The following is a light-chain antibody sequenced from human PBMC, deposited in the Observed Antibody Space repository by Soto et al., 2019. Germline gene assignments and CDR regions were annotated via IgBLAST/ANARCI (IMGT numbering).Light chain of an antibody. CDR2: GAS. CDR1: QSISSW. V-gene: IGKV1-5*01. CDR3: LQHNSYRWT. Sequence: DIQMTQSPSTLSASVGDRVTITCRASQSISSWLAWYQQKPGKAPKLLIYGASSLQSGVPSRFSGSGSGTEFTLTISSLQPEDFATYYCLQHNSYRWTFGQGTKVDIK. J-gene: IGKJ1*01.